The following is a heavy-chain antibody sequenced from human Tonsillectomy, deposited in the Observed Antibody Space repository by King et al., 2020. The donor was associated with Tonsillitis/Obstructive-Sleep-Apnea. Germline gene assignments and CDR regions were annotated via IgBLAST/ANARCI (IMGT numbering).Heavy chain of an antibody. CDR1: GFTFSSYA. D-gene: IGHD2-2*01. J-gene: IGHJ5*02. V-gene: IGHV3-23*04. CDR2: ISGSGGST. Sequence: VQLVQSGGGLVQPGGSLRLSCAASGFTFSSYAMSWVRQAPGKGLEWVSAISGSGGSTYYADSVKGRFTISRDNSKNTLYLQMNSLRAEETAVYYCAKGDPVVVVPARWFDPWGQGTLVTVSS. CDR3: AKGDPVVVVPARWFDP.